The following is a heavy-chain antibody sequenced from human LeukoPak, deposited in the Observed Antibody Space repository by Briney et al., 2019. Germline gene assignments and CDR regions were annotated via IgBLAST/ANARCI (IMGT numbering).Heavy chain of an antibody. CDR1: RFSLSTSGMC. CDR3: ARTAYSSGWYVVDY. Sequence: ESGPALVKPTQTLTLTCTFSRFSLSTSGMCASWIRQPPGKALEWLALIDWDDDKYYSTSLKTRLTISKDTSKNQVVLTMTNMDPVDTATYYCARTAYSSGWYVVDYWGQGTLVTVSS. D-gene: IGHD6-19*01. J-gene: IGHJ4*02. V-gene: IGHV2-70*01. CDR2: IDWDDDK.